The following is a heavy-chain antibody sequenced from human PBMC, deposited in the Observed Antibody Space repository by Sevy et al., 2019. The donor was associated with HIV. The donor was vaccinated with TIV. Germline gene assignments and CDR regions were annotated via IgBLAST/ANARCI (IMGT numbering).Heavy chain of an antibody. CDR1: GFTFSSYW. J-gene: IGHJ4*02. Sequence: GESLKISCAASGFTFSSYWMSWVRQAPGKGLEWVANIKQDGSEKYYVDSVKGRFTISRDNAKNSLYLQMNSLRAEDTAVYYCARERAYFDYWGQGTLVTVSS. CDR2: IKQDGSEK. V-gene: IGHV3-7*01. CDR3: ARERAYFDY.